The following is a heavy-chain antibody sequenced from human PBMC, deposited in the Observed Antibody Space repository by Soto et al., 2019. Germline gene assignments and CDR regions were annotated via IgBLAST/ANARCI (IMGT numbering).Heavy chain of an antibody. D-gene: IGHD6-13*01. J-gene: IGHJ6*02. CDR2: ISAYNGNT. CDR3: ARPAAGTYYYYGMDV. V-gene: IGHV1-18*01. Sequence: GASVKVSCKASGYTFTTYGISWVRQAPGQGLEWMGWISAYNGNTNYAQNLQGRVTITADESTSTAYMELSSLRSEDTAVYYCARPAAGTYYYYGMDVWGQGTTVTVSS. CDR1: GYTFTTYG.